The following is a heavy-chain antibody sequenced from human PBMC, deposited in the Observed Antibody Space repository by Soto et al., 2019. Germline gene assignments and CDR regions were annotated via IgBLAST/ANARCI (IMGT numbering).Heavy chain of an antibody. D-gene: IGHD2-15*01. J-gene: IGHJ6*02. V-gene: IGHV1-69*13. CDR2: IIPIFGTA. CDR3: ARHPGGRGYYYGMDV. CDR1: GGTFSSYA. Sequence: GASVKVSCKASGGTFSSYAISWVRQAPGQGLEWMGGIIPIFGTANYAQKCQGRVTITADESTSTAYMELSSLRSEDTAVYYCARHPGGRGYYYGMDVWGQGTTVTVSS.